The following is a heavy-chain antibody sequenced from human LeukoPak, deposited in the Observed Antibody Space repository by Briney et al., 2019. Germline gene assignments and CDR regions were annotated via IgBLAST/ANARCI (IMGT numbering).Heavy chain of an antibody. J-gene: IGHJ4*02. CDR3: ARALWNPDPSMGY. V-gene: IGHV3-21*01. Sequence: GGSLRLSCAASGFTFSSYSMNWVRQAPGKGLEWVSSISSSSSYIYYADSVKGRFTISRDNAKNSLYLQMNSLRAEDTAVYYCARALWNPDPSMGYWGQGTLVTVSS. D-gene: IGHD1-1*01. CDR1: GFTFSSYS. CDR2: ISSSSSYI.